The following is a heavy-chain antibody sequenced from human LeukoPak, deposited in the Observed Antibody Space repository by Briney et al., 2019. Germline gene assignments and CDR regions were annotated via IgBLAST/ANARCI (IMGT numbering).Heavy chain of an antibody. J-gene: IGHJ4*02. V-gene: IGHV4-39*07. Sequence: KPSETLSLTCTVSGGSINNSSYYWGWIRQPPGKGLEWIGSIYYSGSTYYNPSLKSRVTISVDTSKSQFSLKLSSVTAADTAVYYCARVPTYYYDSSGYYGGYYFDYWGQGTLVTVSS. CDR3: ARVPTYYYDSSGYYGGYYFDY. D-gene: IGHD3-22*01. CDR1: GGSINNSSYY. CDR2: IYYSGST.